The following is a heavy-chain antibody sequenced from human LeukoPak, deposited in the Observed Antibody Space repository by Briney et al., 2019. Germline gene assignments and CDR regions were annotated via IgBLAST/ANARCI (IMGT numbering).Heavy chain of an antibody. J-gene: IGHJ6*03. Sequence: GGSLILSCAASGFTFSSYAMHWVRQAPGKGLEYVSAISSNGGSTYYANSVKGRFTISRDNSKNTLYLQMGSLRAEDMAVYYCARDAMGYDILTGYYKRYYMDVWGKGTTVTISS. CDR2: ISSNGGST. CDR3: ARDAMGYDILTGYYKRYYMDV. CDR1: GFTFSSYA. D-gene: IGHD3-9*01. V-gene: IGHV3-64*01.